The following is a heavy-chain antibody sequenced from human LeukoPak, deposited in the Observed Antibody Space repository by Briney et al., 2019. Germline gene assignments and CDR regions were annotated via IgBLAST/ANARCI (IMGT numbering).Heavy chain of an antibody. CDR2: ISYDGSNK. J-gene: IGHJ4*02. Sequence: GGSLRLSCAASGFTFSSYAMHWVRQAPGKGLEWVAVISYDGSNKYYADSVKGRFTISRDNSKNTLYPQMNSLRAEDTAVYYCAREGVVRGVIIGFFDYWGQGTLVTVSS. V-gene: IGHV3-30-3*01. CDR1: GFTFSSYA. D-gene: IGHD3-10*01. CDR3: AREGVVRGVIIGFFDY.